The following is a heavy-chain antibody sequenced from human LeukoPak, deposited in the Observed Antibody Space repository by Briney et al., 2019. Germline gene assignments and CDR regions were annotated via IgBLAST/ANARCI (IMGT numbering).Heavy chain of an antibody. J-gene: IGHJ3*02. D-gene: IGHD4-17*01. CDR2: MFPSDSDT. V-gene: IGHV5-51*01. Sequence: GESLQISCYASGYTFFSFWIGWVRRLPGKGLEWMGIMFPSDSDTKYSPSFQGQVTISVDRSINTAYLEWNRLRASDTAMYYCAREAVRLDAFDIWGQGTMVTVSS. CDR1: GYTFFSFW. CDR3: AREAVRLDAFDI.